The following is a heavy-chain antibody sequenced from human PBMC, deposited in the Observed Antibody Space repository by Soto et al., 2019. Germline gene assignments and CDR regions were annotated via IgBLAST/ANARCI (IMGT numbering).Heavy chain of an antibody. J-gene: IGHJ4*02. D-gene: IGHD6-25*01. Sequence: SETLSLTCSVSGVSISSYFWSWIRQAPGRGLEWIGYTYHRGSTNYSPSLKSRVDISLDTSENQFSLKVNSVTAAETDVYYCERIGGYHRPLDYWGQGTPVTVSS. V-gene: IGHV4-59*01. CDR2: TYHRGST. CDR3: ERIGGYHRPLDY. CDR1: GVSISSYF.